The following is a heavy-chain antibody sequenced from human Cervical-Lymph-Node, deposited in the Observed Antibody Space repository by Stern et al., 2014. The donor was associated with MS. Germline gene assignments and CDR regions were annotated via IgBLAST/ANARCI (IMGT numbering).Heavy chain of an antibody. CDR2: IDPGDSNT. D-gene: IGHD4-23*01. J-gene: IGHJ5*02. CDR3: ARVNGGNSDWFDP. Sequence: EVQLVESGAEVKKPGESLKISCKASGYMFASHWIGWARQMPGKGLEWMGIIDPGDSNTIYSHSSPGPCHISVDKSTSTAYLQWSSLKASDTAMYYCARVNGGNSDWFDPWGQGTLVTVSS. CDR1: GYMFASHW. V-gene: IGHV5-51*01.